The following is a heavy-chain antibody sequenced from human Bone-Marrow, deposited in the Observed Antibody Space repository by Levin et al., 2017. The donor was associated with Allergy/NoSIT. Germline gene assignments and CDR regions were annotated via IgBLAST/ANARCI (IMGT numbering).Heavy chain of an antibody. CDR1: GYTFTDYA. V-gene: IGHV7-4-1*02. Sequence: GESLKISCKASGYTFTDYAVNWMRQAPGQGLEWMGWINTDIGNPTYAQGFTGRFVFSLDTSVSTAYLQISSLNAEDTAVYYCARGGRGFWSGYYTVDYWGQGTLVTVSS. CDR2: INTDIGNP. CDR3: ARGGRGFWSGYYTVDY. J-gene: IGHJ4*02. D-gene: IGHD3-3*01.